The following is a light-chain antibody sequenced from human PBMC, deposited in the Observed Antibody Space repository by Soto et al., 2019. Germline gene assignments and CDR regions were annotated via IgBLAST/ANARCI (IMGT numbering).Light chain of an antibody. CDR1: QSVSDNY. J-gene: IGKJ1*01. Sequence: EIVMTQSPATLSVSPGERATLSCRASQSVSDNYLAWYQRKPGQAPRLLIYGASSRASGIPDRFSGSGSGTDFTLTISRLEPEDFAVYYCRQYGFSLRTFGQGTKVDIK. V-gene: IGKV3-20*01. CDR3: RQYGFSLRT. CDR2: GAS.